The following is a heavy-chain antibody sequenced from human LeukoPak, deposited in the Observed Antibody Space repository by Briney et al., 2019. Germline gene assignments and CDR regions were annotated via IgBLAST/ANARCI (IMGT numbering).Heavy chain of an antibody. CDR3: TTVPYTAMSLIDY. J-gene: IGHJ4*02. CDR2: IKSKTDGGTT. D-gene: IGHD5-18*01. Sequence: GGYLRLSCAASGFTFSNAWMSWVRQAPGKGLEWVGRIKSKTDGGTTDYAAPVKGRFTISRDDSKNTLYLQMNSLKTEDTAVYYCTTVPYTAMSLIDYWGQGTLVTVSS. CDR1: GFTFSNAW. V-gene: IGHV3-15*01.